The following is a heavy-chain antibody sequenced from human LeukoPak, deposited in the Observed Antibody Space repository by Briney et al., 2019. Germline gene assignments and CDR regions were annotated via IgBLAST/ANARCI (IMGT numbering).Heavy chain of an antibody. CDR2: TSPGDSDS. Sequence: GESLKISCKGSGYSFARYWIGWVRQMPWKGLEWMGITSPGDSDSRYSPSLQGQVNISADKSISTAYLQWSSLKASDTAMYYCARLRSGSYSSPNFDYWGQGTLVTVSS. D-gene: IGHD1-26*01. J-gene: IGHJ4*02. CDR1: GYSFARYW. V-gene: IGHV5-51*01. CDR3: ARLRSGSYSSPNFDY.